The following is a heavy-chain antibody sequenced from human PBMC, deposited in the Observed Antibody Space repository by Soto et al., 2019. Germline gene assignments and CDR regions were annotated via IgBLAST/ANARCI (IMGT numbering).Heavy chain of an antibody. CDR2: ISIDKYRQ. V-gene: IGHV3-30*03. D-gene: IGHD1-26*01. CDR3: VRGPTSGACDI. CDR1: GFTFSSSD. J-gene: IGHJ3*02. Sequence: QVQLMESGGGVVQPGRSLRLSCAASGFTFSSSDIHWVRQAPGKGPEWVAHISIDKYRQYYADPVKGRFTGSRDNSKNTVSLQMTSLRPDDTAVYYCVRGPTSGACDIWGHGTMVTVSS.